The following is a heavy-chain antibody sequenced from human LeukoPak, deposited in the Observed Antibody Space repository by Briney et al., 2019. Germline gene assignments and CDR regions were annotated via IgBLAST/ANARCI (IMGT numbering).Heavy chain of an antibody. CDR1: GFTFSIYS. J-gene: IGHJ4*02. V-gene: IGHV3-21*01. CDR2: ISSSSSYI. CDR3: ARGSIAAAGTADY. D-gene: IGHD6-13*01. Sequence: GGSLRLSCAASGFTFSIYSMNWVRQAPGKGLEWVSSISSSSSYIYYADSVKGRFTISRDNAKNSLYLQMNSLRAEDTAVYYCARGSIAAAGTADYWGQGTLVTVSS.